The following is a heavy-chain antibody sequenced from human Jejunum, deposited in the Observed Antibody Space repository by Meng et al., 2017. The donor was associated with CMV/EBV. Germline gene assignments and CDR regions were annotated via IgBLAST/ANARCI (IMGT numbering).Heavy chain of an antibody. Sequence: TCTVTGDSITSRSYFWSWIRQPAGKGLEWIGRIYTSGGTNYNPSLESRVTISADTSKNQFSLKLSSLTAADTAFYYCARETSAIMVDYWGQGHLVTVSS. D-gene: IGHD3-16*01. J-gene: IGHJ4*02. V-gene: IGHV4-61*02. CDR2: IYTSGGT. CDR3: ARETSAIMVDY. CDR1: GDSITSRSYF.